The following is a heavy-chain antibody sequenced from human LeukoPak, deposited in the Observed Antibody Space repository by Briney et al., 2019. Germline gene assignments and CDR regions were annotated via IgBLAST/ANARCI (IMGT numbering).Heavy chain of an antibody. CDR2: INPNSRGS. J-gene: IGHJ4*02. Sequence: GASVNVSCTSSGYTFXVXYXYXXRXAXGQGXEWMXWINPNSRGSYSTQKFQGRVTMTRETTITTAYMELSRLTSDDTAVYYCAHLLGGRDHWGQGALVTVSS. D-gene: IGHD3-16*01. V-gene: IGHV1-2*02. CDR3: AHLLGGRDH. CDR1: GYTFXVXY.